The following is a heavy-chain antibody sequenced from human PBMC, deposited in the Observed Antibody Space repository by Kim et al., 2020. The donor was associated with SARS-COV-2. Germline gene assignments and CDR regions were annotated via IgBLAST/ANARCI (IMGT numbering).Heavy chain of an antibody. Sequence: NYNPSLKSRVTISVDTSKNQFSLKLSSVTAADTAVYYCASEDFWSGKLDYWGQGTLVTVSS. J-gene: IGHJ4*02. CDR3: ASEDFWSGKLDY. V-gene: IGHV4-34*01. D-gene: IGHD3-3*01.